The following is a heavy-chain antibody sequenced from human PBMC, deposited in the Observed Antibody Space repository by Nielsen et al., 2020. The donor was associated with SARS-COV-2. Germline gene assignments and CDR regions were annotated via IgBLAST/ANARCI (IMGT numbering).Heavy chain of an antibody. CDR3: ARTPLLRFLEWSGVHYYYYMDV. Sequence: SGPTLVKPTQTLTLTCTFSGFSLSTSGMCVSWIRQPPGKALEWLARIDWDDDKYYSTSLKTRLTISKDTSKNQVVLTMTNMDPVDTATYYCARTPLLRFLEWSGVHYYYYMDVWGKGTTVTVSS. V-gene: IGHV2-70*11. D-gene: IGHD3-3*01. CDR2: IDWDDDK. CDR1: GFSLSTSGMC. J-gene: IGHJ6*03.